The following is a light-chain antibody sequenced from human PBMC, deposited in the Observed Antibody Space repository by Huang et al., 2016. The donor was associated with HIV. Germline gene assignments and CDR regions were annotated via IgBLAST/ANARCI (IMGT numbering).Light chain of an antibody. J-gene: IGKJ1*01. Sequence: DIQMTQSPSSLSASPGVRVTLSCRANQDIGTFLAWYQHKPGGVPRLLIYGASTLQSGVPSRFSGRGSGTDFTLTITSLQPDDVATYYCQRYDSAPRAFGQGTKVEI. CDR1: QDIGTF. CDR2: GAS. CDR3: QRYDSAPRA. V-gene: IGKV1-27*01.